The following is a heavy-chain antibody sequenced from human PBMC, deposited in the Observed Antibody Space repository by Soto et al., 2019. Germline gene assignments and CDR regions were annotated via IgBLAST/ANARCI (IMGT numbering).Heavy chain of an antibody. J-gene: IGHJ6*02. D-gene: IGHD3-10*01. V-gene: IGHV3-7*01. CDR3: ARVSDEMNRGRGYYYYYYGMDV. CDR1: GFTFSSYW. CDR2: IKQDGSEK. Sequence: EVQLVESGGGLVQPGGSLRLSCAASGFTFSSYWMSWVRQAPGKGLEWVANIKQDGSEKYYVDSVKGRFTISRDNAKNSLYLQMNSLRAEDTAVYYCARVSDEMNRGRGYYYYYYGMDVWGQGTTVTVSS.